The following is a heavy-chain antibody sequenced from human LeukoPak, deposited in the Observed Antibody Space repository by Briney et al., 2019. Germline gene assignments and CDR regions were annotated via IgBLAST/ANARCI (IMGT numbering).Heavy chain of an antibody. CDR1: GFTFSSYS. J-gene: IGHJ3*02. D-gene: IGHD3-22*01. V-gene: IGHV3-48*01. CDR2: ISSSSSTT. Sequence: GGSLRLSCAASGFTFSSYSMNWVRQAPGKGLEWVSYISSSSSTTYYADSVKGRFTISRDNAKNSLYLQMNSLRAEDTAAYYCAREGDYYYDSSGYLPFDIWGQGTMVTVSS. CDR3: AREGDYYYDSSGYLPFDI.